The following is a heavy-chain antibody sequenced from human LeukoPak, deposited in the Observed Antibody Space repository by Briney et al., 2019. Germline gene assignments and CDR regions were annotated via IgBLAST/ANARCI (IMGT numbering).Heavy chain of an antibody. V-gene: IGHV1-8*01. CDR1: GYTFTSYD. Sequence: ASVKVSYKASGYTFTSYDINWVRQATGQGLEWMGWMNPNSGNTGYAQKFQGRVTMTRNTSISTAYMELSSLRSEDTAVYYCARGATMVRGVIHYWGQGTLVTVSS. CDR3: ARGATMVRGVIHY. CDR2: MNPNSGNT. J-gene: IGHJ4*02. D-gene: IGHD3-10*01.